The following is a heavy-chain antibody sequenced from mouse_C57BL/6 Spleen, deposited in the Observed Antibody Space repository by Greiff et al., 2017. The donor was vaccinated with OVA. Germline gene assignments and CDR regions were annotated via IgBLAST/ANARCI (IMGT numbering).Heavy chain of an antibody. CDR2: INPSSGYT. V-gene: IGHV1-7*01. D-gene: IGHD2-4*01. J-gene: IGHJ1*03. CDR3: ANYDSLYFDV. CDR1: GYTFTSYW. Sequence: VQVVESGAELAKPGASVKLSCKASGYTFTSYWMHWVKQRPGQGLEWIGYINPSSGYTKYNQKFKDKATLTADKSSSTAYMQLSSLTYEDSAVYYCANYDSLYFDVWGTGTTVTVSS.